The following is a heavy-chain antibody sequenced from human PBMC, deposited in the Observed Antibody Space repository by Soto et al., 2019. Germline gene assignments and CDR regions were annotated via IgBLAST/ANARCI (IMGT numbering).Heavy chain of an antibody. Sequence: PSETLSLTCTVSGVSISSSGYYWGWIRQHPGKGLECIGYIYYSGNTYYNPSLRSRVTISVDTSKNQFSLKLSSVTAADTAVYYCARFFDSWGQGTLVTVSS. J-gene: IGHJ4*02. CDR3: ARFFDS. V-gene: IGHV4-31*03. CDR1: GVSISSSGYY. CDR2: IYYSGNT.